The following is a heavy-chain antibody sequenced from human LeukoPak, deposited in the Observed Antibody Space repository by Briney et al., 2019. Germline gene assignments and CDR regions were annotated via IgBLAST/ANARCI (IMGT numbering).Heavy chain of an antibody. CDR1: GFTFSSYG. CDR2: IWYDGSNK. D-gene: IGHD3-22*01. Sequence: GRSLRLSCAASGFTFSSYGMHWVRQAPGKGLEWVAVIWYDGSNKHYAESVKGRFSISRDNSKSTLYLQMNSLRAEDTAVYYCARARGVSTGYRPIDYWGQGTLVTVSS. V-gene: IGHV3-33*01. J-gene: IGHJ4*02. CDR3: ARARGVSTGYRPIDY.